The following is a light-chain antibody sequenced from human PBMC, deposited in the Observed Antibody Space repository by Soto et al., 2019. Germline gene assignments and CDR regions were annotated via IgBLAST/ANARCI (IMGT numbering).Light chain of an antibody. CDR3: QQYNISSRT. CDR1: QSIVRW. V-gene: IGKV1-5*01. J-gene: IGKJ1*01. CDR2: DAS. Sequence: DIQMTESPSTLSASVGDRVTITCRASQSIVRWLAWYQQKPGKAPKLLIYDASNLQSGVPSRLSGSGSGTEFTLTISSLQPDDFATYYCQQYNISSRTFGQGTKVDIK.